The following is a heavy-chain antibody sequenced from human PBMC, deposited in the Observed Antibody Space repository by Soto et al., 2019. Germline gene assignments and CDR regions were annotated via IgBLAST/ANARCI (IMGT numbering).Heavy chain of an antibody. Sequence: SETLFLTCAVYGGSVNGYYWNWIRQPPGKGLEWIGEINHTGGTYYNPSLKSRVTMSVDTSKNQFSLRLSSVTAADTAIYYCATRITVFGLLIPPFDPWGQGTQVTVSS. D-gene: IGHD3-3*01. J-gene: IGHJ5*02. CDR1: GGSVNGYY. CDR3: ATRITVFGLLIPPFDP. CDR2: INHTGGT. V-gene: IGHV4-34*01.